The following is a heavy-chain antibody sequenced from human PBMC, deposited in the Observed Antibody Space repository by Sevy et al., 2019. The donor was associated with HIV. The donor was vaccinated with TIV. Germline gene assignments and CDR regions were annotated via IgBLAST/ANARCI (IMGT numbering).Heavy chain of an antibody. D-gene: IGHD3-22*01. CDR1: GYTLSQLS. J-gene: IGHJ4*02. Sequence: ASVKVSCKVSGYTLSQLSLHWVRQAPGKGLEWMGSFEPEDAETIYAQKFRGRVTMTEDRSTDTAYMELSSLRSEDTAVYFCATTKDYYDSSGSPFDYWGQGTLVTVSS. CDR2: FEPEDAET. CDR3: ATTKDYYDSSGSPFDY. V-gene: IGHV1-24*01.